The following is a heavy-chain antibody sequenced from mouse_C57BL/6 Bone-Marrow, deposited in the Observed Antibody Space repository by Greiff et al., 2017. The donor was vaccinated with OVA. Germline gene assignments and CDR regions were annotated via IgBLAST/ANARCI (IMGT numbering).Heavy chain of an antibody. CDR3: ARYKGRVAVDYFDY. Sequence: EVKVEASGGGLVQPGDSLSLSCAASGFTFTNYYMSWVRQPPGKALEWLAFIRNKPNGSTTEYSASVKGRFTISRDNSQSILYLQRNALRAEDSATYYCARYKGRVAVDYFDYWGQGTALTVSS. J-gene: IGHJ2*01. V-gene: IGHV7-3*01. CDR1: GFTFTNYY. D-gene: IGHD1-1*01. CDR2: IRNKPNGSTT.